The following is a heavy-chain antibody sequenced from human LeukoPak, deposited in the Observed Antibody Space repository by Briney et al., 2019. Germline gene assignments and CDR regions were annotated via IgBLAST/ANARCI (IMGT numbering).Heavy chain of an antibody. D-gene: IGHD1-1*01. CDR2: INPSGGST. J-gene: IGHJ4*02. CDR1: GYTFTGYY. Sequence: GASVKVSFKASGYTFTGYYIHWVRQAPGQGLEWVGIINPSGGSTSYAQKFQGRVTMTRDTSTSTVYMDLTSLRSDDTAVYYCARHSLPGKTPFDYWGQGTLVTVSS. CDR3: ARHSLPGKTPFDY. V-gene: IGHV1-46*01.